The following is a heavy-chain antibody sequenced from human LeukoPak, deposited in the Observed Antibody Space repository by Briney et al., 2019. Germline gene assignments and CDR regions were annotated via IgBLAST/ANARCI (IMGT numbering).Heavy chain of an antibody. CDR1: GFTFSSYA. D-gene: IGHD5-12*01. Sequence: GGSLRLSCAASGFTFSSYAMSWVRQAPGKGLEWVSAISGSGGSTYYADSVKGRFTISRDNSKNTLYLQMNSLRAEDTAVYYYAKDLHADIVATPGGNWFDPWGQGTLVTVSS. J-gene: IGHJ5*02. CDR3: AKDLHADIVATPGGNWFDP. V-gene: IGHV3-23*01. CDR2: ISGSGGST.